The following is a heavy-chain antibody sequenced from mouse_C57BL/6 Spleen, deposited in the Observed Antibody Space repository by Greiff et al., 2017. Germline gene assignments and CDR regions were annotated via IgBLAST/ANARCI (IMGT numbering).Heavy chain of an antibody. J-gene: IGHJ2*03. D-gene: IGHD2-12*01. V-gene: IGHV1-82*01. CDR3: ARNDEGFDY. Sequence: QVQLKESGPELVKPGASVKISCKASGYAFRSSWMNWVKQRPGKGLEWIGRIYPGDGDTNYNGKFKGKATLTADKSSSTAYMQHRSLTSEDSAVYFCARNDEGFDYWGQGTGLTVSS. CDR1: GYAFRSSW. CDR2: IYPGDGDT.